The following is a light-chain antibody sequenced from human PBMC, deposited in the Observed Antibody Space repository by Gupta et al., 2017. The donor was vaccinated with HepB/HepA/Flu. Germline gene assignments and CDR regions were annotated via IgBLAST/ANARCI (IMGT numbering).Light chain of an antibody. CDR2: DVY. J-gene: IGLJ2*01. V-gene: IGLV2-14*03. CDR3: NSYTSSSTVL. Sequence: QSALTQHASVSGSPGQPIIISCTGTSSDVGGYNFVSWYQQHPGKAPKLLIYDVYNRPSGISDRFSGSKSGNTASLTIAGLQAEDEADYYCNSYTSSSTVLFGGGTKLTVL. CDR1: SSDVGGYNF.